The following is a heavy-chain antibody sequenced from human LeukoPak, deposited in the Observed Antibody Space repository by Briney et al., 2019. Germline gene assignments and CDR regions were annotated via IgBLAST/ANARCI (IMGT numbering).Heavy chain of an antibody. D-gene: IGHD3-16*01. Sequence: GGSLRLSCAASGFPFSHYWMTWVRQAPGKGLEWVAVISYDGSNKYYADSVKGRFTISRDNSKNTLYLQMNSLRAEDTAVYYCARAGNWDEAFGDYWGQGTLVTASS. CDR1: GFPFSHYW. CDR3: ARAGNWDEAFGDY. V-gene: IGHV3-30-3*01. CDR2: ISYDGSNK. J-gene: IGHJ4*02.